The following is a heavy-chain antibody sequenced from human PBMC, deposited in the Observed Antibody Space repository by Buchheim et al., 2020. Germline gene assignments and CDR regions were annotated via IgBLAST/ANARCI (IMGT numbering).Heavy chain of an antibody. CDR3: ARETTNCGGDCYDY. CDR2: ITESGSAI. CDR1: GFTFSNYE. D-gene: IGHD2-21*01. V-gene: IGHV3-48*03. Sequence: EVQLVESGGGLVQPGGSLRLSCVASGFTFSNYEFNWVRQAPGKGLEWISYITESGSAIFYADSVKGRFTVSRDNAKNSLYLQMNNLRAEDTALYYCARETTNCGGDCYDYWGQGTL. J-gene: IGHJ4*02.